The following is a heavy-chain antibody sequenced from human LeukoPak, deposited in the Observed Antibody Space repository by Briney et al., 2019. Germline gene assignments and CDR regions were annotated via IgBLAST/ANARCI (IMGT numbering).Heavy chain of an antibody. J-gene: IGHJ4*02. Sequence: GGSLRLSCAPSRFTVSSNYMSWVRQAPGKGLEWVSVIYSGGSTYYAASVKGRFTISRDTPKNRMYLQMNSLRAEDMAVYYCARGRDYDSSGYYYTYYCDYWGGGALVTVSS. CDR2: IYSGGST. CDR1: RFTVSSNY. V-gene: IGHV3-53*01. D-gene: IGHD3-22*01. CDR3: ARGRDYDSSGYYYTYYCDY.